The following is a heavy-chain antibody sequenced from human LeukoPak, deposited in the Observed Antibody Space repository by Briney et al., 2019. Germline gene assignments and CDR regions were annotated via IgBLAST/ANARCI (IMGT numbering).Heavy chain of an antibody. CDR2: MNPNSGNT. J-gene: IGHJ4*02. Sequence: ASVKVSCKASGYTFTGYYMHWVRQATGQGLEWMGWMNPNSGNTGYAQKFQGRVTMTRDTSISTAYMELSSLRSEDTAVYYCARSGGGYDWSLIYWGQGTLVTVSS. CDR3: ARSGGGYDWSLIY. V-gene: IGHV1-8*02. CDR1: GYTFTGYY. D-gene: IGHD5-12*01.